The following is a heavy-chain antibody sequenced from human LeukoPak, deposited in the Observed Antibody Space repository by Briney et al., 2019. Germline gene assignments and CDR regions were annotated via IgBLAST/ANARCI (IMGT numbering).Heavy chain of an antibody. CDR1: GFTFYTYG. Sequence: GGSLRLSCAASGFTFYTYGMHWVRQAPGKGLEYVSGIGPDGGTTYYAKSVRGRFTISRDNSKNMVYLQMASLTADDMAVYDCARGAQLTDYWGQGTLVTVSS. CDR2: IGPDGGTT. V-gene: IGHV3-64*01. CDR3: ARGAQLTDY. J-gene: IGHJ4*02. D-gene: IGHD6-13*01.